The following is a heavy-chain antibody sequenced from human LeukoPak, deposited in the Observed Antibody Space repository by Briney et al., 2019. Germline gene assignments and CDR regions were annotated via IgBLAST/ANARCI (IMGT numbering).Heavy chain of an antibody. CDR2: INPNSGGT. J-gene: IGHJ5*02. V-gene: IGHV1-2*02. CDR3: ARHRGVTYNWFDP. Sequence: ASVKVSCKASGYTFTGYYMHWVRQAPGQGLEWMGWINPNSGGTNYAQKFQGRVTMTRDTSISTAYMELSRLRSDDTAVYYCARHRGVTYNWFDPWGQGTLVTVSS. CDR1: GYTFTGYY. D-gene: IGHD2-21*02.